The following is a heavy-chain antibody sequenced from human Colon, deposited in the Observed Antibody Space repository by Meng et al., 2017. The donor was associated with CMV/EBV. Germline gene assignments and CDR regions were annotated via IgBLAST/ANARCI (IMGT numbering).Heavy chain of an antibody. Sequence: ASVKVSCKASGYTFTSYGISWVRQAPGQGLEWMGWISAYNGNTNYAQKLQGRVTMTTDTSTSTAYMELRSLRSDDTAVYYCARARGGANHYYHAMDVWGQGTTVTVSS. V-gene: IGHV1-18*01. CDR3: ARARGGANHYYHAMDV. CDR1: GYTFTSYG. D-gene: IGHD4/OR15-4a*01. J-gene: IGHJ6*02. CDR2: ISAYNGNT.